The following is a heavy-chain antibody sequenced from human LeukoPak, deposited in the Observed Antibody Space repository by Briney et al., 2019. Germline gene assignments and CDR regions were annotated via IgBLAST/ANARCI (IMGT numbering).Heavy chain of an antibody. J-gene: IGHJ4*02. CDR3: AKDYSTGWWFHY. Sequence: TGGSQRLSCAASGFTFSSYAMTWVRQAPGKGLEWVSAISGSGGSTYYADSVKGRFTISRDNSKNTLYLQMNSLRAEDTAIYYCAKDYSTGWWFHYWGQGTLVTVSS. V-gene: IGHV3-23*01. D-gene: IGHD6-13*01. CDR1: GFTFSSYA. CDR2: ISGSGGST.